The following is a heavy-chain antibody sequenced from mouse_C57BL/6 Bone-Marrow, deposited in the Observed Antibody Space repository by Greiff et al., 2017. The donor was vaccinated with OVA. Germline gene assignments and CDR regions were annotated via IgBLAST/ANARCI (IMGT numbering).Heavy chain of an antibody. D-gene: IGHD2-5*01. J-gene: IGHJ1*03. CDR3: ARGGFYYSNYVGWYFDV. Sequence: QVHVKQPGAELVKPGASVKLSCTTSGYTFTSYWMHWVKQRPGQGLEWIGMIHPNSGSTNYNEKFKSKATLTVDKSSSTAYMQLSSLTSEDSAVYYCARGGFYYSNYVGWYFDVWGTGTTVTVSS. CDR2: IHPNSGST. V-gene: IGHV1-64*01. CDR1: GYTFTSYW.